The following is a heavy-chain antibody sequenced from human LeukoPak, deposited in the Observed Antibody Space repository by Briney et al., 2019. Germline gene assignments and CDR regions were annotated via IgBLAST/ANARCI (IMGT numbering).Heavy chain of an antibody. CDR1: GGSISSCY. CDR2: IYYSGSS. V-gene: IGHV4-59*08. J-gene: IGHJ5*02. D-gene: IGHD6-13*01. Sequence: SETLSLTCTVSGGSISSCYWSWIRQPPGKGLEWIGYIYYSGSSNYNPSLKSRVTISIDTSKNQFSLRLSSVTAADTAVYYCARHSDSSSSYSWFDPWGQGTLVTVSS. CDR3: ARHSDSSSSYSWFDP.